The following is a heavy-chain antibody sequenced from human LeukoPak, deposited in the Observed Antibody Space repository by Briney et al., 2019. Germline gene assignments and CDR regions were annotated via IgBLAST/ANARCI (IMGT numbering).Heavy chain of an antibody. CDR1: GFTFSGYA. D-gene: IGHD4-23*01. Sequence: TGGSLRLSCAASGFTFSGYAMSWARQAPGKGLQWVSLISGSGSSTNYADSVKGRFSVSSDNSKNTLYLQMNSLRGDDTAVYYCAKASTRWAGANWFDPWGQGTLVTVSS. V-gene: IGHV3-23*01. CDR3: AKASTRWAGANWFDP. CDR2: ISGSGSST. J-gene: IGHJ5*02.